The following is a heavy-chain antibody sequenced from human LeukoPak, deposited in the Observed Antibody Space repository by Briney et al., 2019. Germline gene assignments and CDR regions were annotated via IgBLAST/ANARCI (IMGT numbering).Heavy chain of an antibody. CDR3: ARDRRYSSSWYYYYYYMDV. CDR1: GYTFTGYY. Sequence: GASVKVSCKASGYTFTGYYMHWVRQAPGQGLEWMGWINPNSGGTNYAQKFQGRVTMTRDTSISTAYMELSRLRSDDTAVYYCARDRRYSSSWYYYYYYMDVWGKGTTVTVSS. D-gene: IGHD6-13*01. CDR2: INPNSGGT. V-gene: IGHV1-2*02. J-gene: IGHJ6*03.